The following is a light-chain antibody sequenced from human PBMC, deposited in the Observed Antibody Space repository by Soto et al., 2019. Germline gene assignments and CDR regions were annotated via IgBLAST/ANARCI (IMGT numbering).Light chain of an antibody. CDR3: QQYGSSST. CDR1: QSVSSSY. CDR2: GAS. J-gene: IGKJ1*01. V-gene: IGKV3-20*01. Sequence: EIVLTQSPGTLSLSPGERATLSCRASQSVSSSYLAWYQQKPGQAPRLLIYGASSRATGIPDRFSGSGSGTDFTLTISRLEPEDFAVCYCQQYGSSSTFGQGTKVEIK.